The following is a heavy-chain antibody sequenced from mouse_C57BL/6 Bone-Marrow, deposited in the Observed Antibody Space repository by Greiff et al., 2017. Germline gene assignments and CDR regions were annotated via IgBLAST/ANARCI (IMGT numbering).Heavy chain of an antibody. J-gene: IGHJ2*01. V-gene: IGHV14-4*01. CDR3: TSDGLDY. CDR1: GFNIKDDY. D-gene: IGHD2-3*01. Sequence: EVKLEESGAELVRPGASVKLSCTASGFNIKDDYMHWVKQRPEQGLEWIGWIDPENGDTEYASKFQGKATITADTSSNTAYLQLSSLTSEDTAVYYCTSDGLDYWGQDTTLTDSS. CDR2: IDPENGDT.